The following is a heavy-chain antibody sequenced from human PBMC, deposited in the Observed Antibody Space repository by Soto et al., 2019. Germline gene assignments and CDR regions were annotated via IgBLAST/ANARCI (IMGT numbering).Heavy chain of an antibody. Sequence: SETLSLTCPVSGGSISPGDYYWSWIRQHPGKGLEWIGYIYYSGSSSYNLSLTGRLTISVDTSKNHCTLKLSSVTGADTAVYYCASTRDYFYYWGQGILVTVSS. CDR1: GGSISPGDYY. V-gene: IGHV4-31*03. CDR2: IYYSGSS. D-gene: IGHD1-1*01. J-gene: IGHJ4*02. CDR3: ASTRDYFYY.